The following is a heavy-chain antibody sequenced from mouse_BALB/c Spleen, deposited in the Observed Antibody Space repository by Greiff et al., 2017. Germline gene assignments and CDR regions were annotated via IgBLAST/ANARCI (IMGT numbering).Heavy chain of an antibody. Sequence: VQLKQSGAELVKPGASVKLSCTASGFNIKDTYMHWVKQRPEQGLEWIGRIDPANGNTKYDPKFQGKATITADTSSNTAYLQLSSLTSEDTAVYYCARDYGNPRAMDYWGQGTSVTVSS. J-gene: IGHJ4*01. D-gene: IGHD2-1*01. CDR3: ARDYGNPRAMDY. CDR2: IDPANGNT. V-gene: IGHV14-3*02. CDR1: GFNIKDTY.